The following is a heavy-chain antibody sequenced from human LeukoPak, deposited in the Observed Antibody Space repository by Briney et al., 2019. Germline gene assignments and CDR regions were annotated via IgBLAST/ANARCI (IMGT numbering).Heavy chain of an antibody. D-gene: IGHD2-21*01. CDR2: INTDGSSA. V-gene: IGHV3-74*01. CDR3: ARGDYAFDI. CDR1: GFTFTTYW. Sequence: GGSLRLSCAASGFTFTTYWMHWVRHAPGKGLVWVSRINTDGSSASYADSVKGRFTISRDTAKNTLYLQMNSLRAEDTAVYYRARGDYAFDIWGQGTMVTVSS. J-gene: IGHJ3*02.